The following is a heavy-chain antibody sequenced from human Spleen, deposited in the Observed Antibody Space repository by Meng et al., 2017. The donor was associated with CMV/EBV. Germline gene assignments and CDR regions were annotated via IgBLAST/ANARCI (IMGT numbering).Heavy chain of an antibody. Sequence: GGSLRLSCAASGFTFSSYWMSWVRQAPGKGLEWVANIKQDGSEKYYVDSVKGRFTISRDNSKNTLYLQMNSLRAEDTAVYYCAKVLDWNYFPLDLWGQGTLVTVSS. CDR2: IKQDGSEK. V-gene: IGHV3-7*03. D-gene: IGHD1-7*01. J-gene: IGHJ5*02. CDR3: AKVLDWNYFPLDL. CDR1: GFTFSSYW.